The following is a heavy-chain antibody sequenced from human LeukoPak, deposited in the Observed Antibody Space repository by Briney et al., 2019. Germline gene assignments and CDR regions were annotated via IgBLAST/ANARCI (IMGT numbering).Heavy chain of an antibody. D-gene: IGHD6-6*01. Sequence: SETLSLTCSVSGGSISSADYYWGWVRQPPGRGLEWIGTIYYRGTTYYNPSLKSRLTISVDPSRNHFSLKLTSVTAADTAVYYCARDFSSSSSVYYYYYMDVWGKGTTVTVSS. CDR1: GGSISSADYY. V-gene: IGHV4-39*07. J-gene: IGHJ6*03. CDR2: IYYRGTT. CDR3: ARDFSSSSSVYYYYYMDV.